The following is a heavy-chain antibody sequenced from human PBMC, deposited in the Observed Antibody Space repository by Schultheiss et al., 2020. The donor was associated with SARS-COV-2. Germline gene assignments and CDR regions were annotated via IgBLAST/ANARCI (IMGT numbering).Heavy chain of an antibody. D-gene: IGHD3-10*01. CDR3: ARDRSVGSY. V-gene: IGHV3-30-3*01. Sequence: GGSLRLSCAASGFTFSSYAMHWVRQAPGKGLEWVAVISYDGSNKYYADSVKGRFTISRDNSKNTLYLQMNSLRAEDTAVYYCARDRSVGSYWGQGTLVTVSS. J-gene: IGHJ4*02. CDR2: ISYDGSNK. CDR1: GFTFSSYA.